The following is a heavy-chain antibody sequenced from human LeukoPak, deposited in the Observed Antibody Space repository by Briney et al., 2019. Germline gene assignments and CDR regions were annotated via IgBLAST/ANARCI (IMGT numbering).Heavy chain of an antibody. D-gene: IGHD3-10*01. J-gene: IGHJ4*02. CDR3: ARDVLLWFGELSRGVYFDY. CDR1: GYTFTSYG. V-gene: IGHV1-18*04. CDR2: ISTYNGNT. Sequence: WASVKVSCKASGYTFTSYGISWVRQAPGQGLEWMGCISTYNGNTNYAQKLQGRVTMTTDKSTSTAYMELRSLRSDDTAVYYCARDVLLWFGELSRGVYFDYWGQGTLVTVSS.